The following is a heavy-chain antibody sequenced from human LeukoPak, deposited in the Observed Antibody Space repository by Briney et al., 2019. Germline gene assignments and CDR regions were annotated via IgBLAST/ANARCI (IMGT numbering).Heavy chain of an antibody. J-gene: IGHJ6*02. V-gene: IGHV1-18*01. CDR3: ASHRGTYYQYYYGMDV. D-gene: IGHD1/OR15-1a*01. CDR1: GYTFTSYG. Sequence: GASVKVSCKASGYTFTSYGISWVRQAPGQGLEWMGWISAYNGNTNYAQKLQGRVTMTTDTSTSTTYLELSSLRSEDTAVYYCASHRGTYYQYYYGMDVWGQGTTVTVSS. CDR2: ISAYNGNT.